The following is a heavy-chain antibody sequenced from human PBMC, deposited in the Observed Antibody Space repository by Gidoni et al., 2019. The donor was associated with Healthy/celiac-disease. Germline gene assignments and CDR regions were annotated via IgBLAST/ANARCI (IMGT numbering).Heavy chain of an antibody. D-gene: IGHD1-26*01. CDR2: IYYSGST. CDR1: GGSISSYS. V-gene: IGHV4-59*01. J-gene: IGHJ6*02. Sequence: QVQLQESGPGLVKPSATLSLTCTVSGGSISSYSWSWIRQPPGKGLEWIGYIYYSGSTNYNPSRKSRVTISVDTSKNQFSLKLSSVTAADTAVYYCARDREGDGMDVWGQGTTVTVSS. CDR3: ARDREGDGMDV.